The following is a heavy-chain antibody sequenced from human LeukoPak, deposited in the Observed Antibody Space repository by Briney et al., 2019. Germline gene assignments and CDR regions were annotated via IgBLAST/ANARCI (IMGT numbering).Heavy chain of an antibody. CDR2: INPSGST. CDR3: ARALFYDYVWGSYRSHFDY. V-gene: IGHV4-34*01. J-gene: IGHJ4*02. Sequence: SETLSLTCAVYGGSFSGYYWSWIRQPPGKGLEWIGEINPSGSTNYNPSLKSRVTISVDTSKNQFSLKLSSVTAADTAVYYCARALFYDYVWGSYRSHFDYWGQRTLVTVSS. D-gene: IGHD3-16*02. CDR1: GGSFSGYY.